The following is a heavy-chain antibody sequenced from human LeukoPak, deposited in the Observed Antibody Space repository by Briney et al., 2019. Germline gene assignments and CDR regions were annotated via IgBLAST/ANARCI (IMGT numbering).Heavy chain of an antibody. CDR3: ARDGPGSYGSPYSWDYGMDG. J-gene: IGHJ6*02. CDR1: GYTFTSYG. Sequence: GASVKVSCKASGYTFTSYGISWVRQAPGQGLEWMGWISAYNGNTNYAQKLQGRVTMTTDTSTSTAYMELRSLRSDDTAVYYCARDGPGSYGSPYSWDYGMDGWGQGTTVTVSS. V-gene: IGHV1-18*01. CDR2: ISAYNGNT. D-gene: IGHD5-18*01.